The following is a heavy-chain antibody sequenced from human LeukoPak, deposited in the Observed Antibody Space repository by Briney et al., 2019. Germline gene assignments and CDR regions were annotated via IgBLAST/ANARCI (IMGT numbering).Heavy chain of an antibody. CDR1: GGSISGYH. J-gene: IGHJ4*02. CDR3: ARRHIVSTGTFDY. CDR2: IYYGGST. Sequence: SETLSLTCTVSGGSISGYHWSWIRQPPGKGLDWIGYIYYGGSTNYNPSLRSRVTISLDTSKNQFSLTLNSVTAADTAVYYCARRHIVSTGTFDYWGQGTLVTVSS. V-gene: IGHV4-59*08. D-gene: IGHD5/OR15-5a*01.